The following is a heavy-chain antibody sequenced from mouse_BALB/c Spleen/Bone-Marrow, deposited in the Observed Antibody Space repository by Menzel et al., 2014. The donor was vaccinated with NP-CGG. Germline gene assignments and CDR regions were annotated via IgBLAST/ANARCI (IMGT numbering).Heavy chain of an antibody. CDR1: GFNFSSYG. V-gene: IGHV5-9-2*01. D-gene: IGHD2-4*01. CDR3: ARHDYDWFAY. Sequence: EVQLVESGGGLVKPGGSLKLSCAASGFNFSSYGMSWVRQTPEKRLEWVASISGGGSYTHFPDSVKGRITISRDNAKNNLYLQMGSLRSEDTALYYCARHDYDWFAYWGQGTLVTVSA. CDR2: ISGGGSYT. J-gene: IGHJ3*01.